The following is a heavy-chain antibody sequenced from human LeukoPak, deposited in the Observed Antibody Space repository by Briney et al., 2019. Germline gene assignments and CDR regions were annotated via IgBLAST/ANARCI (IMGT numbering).Heavy chain of an antibody. CDR3: ARGGTITVDAFDI. CDR2: IYYSGST. D-gene: IGHD4-11*01. J-gene: IGHJ3*02. Sequence: SQTLSLTCTVSGDSFSSSSYYWSWIRQHPGKGLEWIGYIYYSGSTYYNPSLKSRVTISVDTSKNQFSLQLNSVTPEDTAVYYCARGGTITVDAFDIWGQGTMVTVSS. V-gene: IGHV4-31*03. CDR1: GDSFSSSSYY.